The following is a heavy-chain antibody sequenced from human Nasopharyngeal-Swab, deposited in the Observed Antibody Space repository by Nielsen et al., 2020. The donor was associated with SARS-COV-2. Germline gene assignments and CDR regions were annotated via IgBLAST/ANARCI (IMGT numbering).Heavy chain of an antibody. Sequence: SLKISCAASGFTFDDYAMHWVRQAPGKGLEWGSGISWNSGSIGYADSVKGRFTISRDNAKNSLYLQMNSLRAEDTALYYCAGNMVLDVWGQGTTVTVSS. CDR2: ISWNSGSI. D-gene: IGHD2-8*01. CDR1: GFTFDDYA. V-gene: IGHV3-9*01. CDR3: AGNMVLDV. J-gene: IGHJ6*02.